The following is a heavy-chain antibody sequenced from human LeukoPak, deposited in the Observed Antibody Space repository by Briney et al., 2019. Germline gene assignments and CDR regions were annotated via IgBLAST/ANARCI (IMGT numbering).Heavy chain of an antibody. CDR2: ISAQHGQT. V-gene: IGHV1-18*01. Sequence: ASVKVSCKTSGYSENFYGITWVRQVAGEGLEWLGWISAQHGQTEYAPNSQDRVTMTTDTYTNTAYMELRSLRSDDTAVYYCAGSLGYCTSNVCYLKYWGQGTLVTVSS. J-gene: IGHJ4*02. CDR1: GYSENFYG. D-gene: IGHD2-8*01. CDR3: AGSLGYCTSNVCYLKY.